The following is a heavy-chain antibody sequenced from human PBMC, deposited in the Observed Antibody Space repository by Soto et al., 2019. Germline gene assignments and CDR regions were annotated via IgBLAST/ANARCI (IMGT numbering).Heavy chain of an antibody. J-gene: IGHJ3*02. CDR1: GYTFTGYY. Sequence: ASVKVSCKASGYTFTGYYMHWVRQAPGQGLEWMGWINPNNGGTDYAQKFQGRATLTRDTSISTTYMEVRRLRSDETAVYYCARCQYYYDSSGPRGALDIWGQGTMVAFSS. CDR3: ARCQYYYDSSGPRGALDI. D-gene: IGHD3-22*01. CDR2: INPNNGGT. V-gene: IGHV1-2*02.